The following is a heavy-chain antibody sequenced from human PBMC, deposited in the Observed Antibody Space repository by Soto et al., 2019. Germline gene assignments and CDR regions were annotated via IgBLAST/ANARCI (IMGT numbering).Heavy chain of an antibody. Sequence: GGSLRLSCETSGFTFSRHGMHWIRQAPGKGLEWVAGIHFDGSKKYYPDSVKGRFTISRNDSMNTLFLQMNSLRAEDTAIYFCARDRSYASFDFWGQGTLVTVSS. CDR3: ARDRSYASFDF. CDR2: IHFDGSKK. CDR1: GFTFSRHG. D-gene: IGHD3-16*01. V-gene: IGHV3-33*01. J-gene: IGHJ4*02.